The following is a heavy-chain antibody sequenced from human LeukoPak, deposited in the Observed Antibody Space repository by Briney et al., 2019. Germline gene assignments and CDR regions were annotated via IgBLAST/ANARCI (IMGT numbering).Heavy chain of an antibody. D-gene: IGHD3-3*01. Sequence: PSETLSLTCAVYGGSFSGYYWSWIRQPPGKGLEWIGEINHSGSTNYNPSLKSRVTISVDTSKNQFSLKLSSVTAADTAVYYCARGSRYDFWSGYHRSPSFDYWGQGTLVTASS. V-gene: IGHV4-34*01. J-gene: IGHJ4*02. CDR1: GGSFSGYY. CDR3: ARGSRYDFWSGYHRSPSFDY. CDR2: INHSGST.